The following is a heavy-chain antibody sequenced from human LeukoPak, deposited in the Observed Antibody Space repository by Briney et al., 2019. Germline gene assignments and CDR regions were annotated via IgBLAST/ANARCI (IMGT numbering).Heavy chain of an antibody. D-gene: IGHD3-9*01. J-gene: IGHJ4*02. CDR1: GYTFTNYY. V-gene: IGHV1-46*01. CDR3: ARGDEDDIFDY. CDR2: INPSGGST. Sequence: ASVKVSCKASGYTFTNYYMHWVRQAPGQGLEWMGVINPSGGSTSYAQKFQGRVTMTRDTSTSTVYMELSSLRSEDTAVYYCARGDEDDIFDYWGQGTLVTVSS.